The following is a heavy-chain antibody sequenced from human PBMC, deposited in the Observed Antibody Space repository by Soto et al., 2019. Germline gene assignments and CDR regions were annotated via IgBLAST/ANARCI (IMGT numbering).Heavy chain of an antibody. V-gene: IGHV3-74*01. CDR1: GSTFSNDW. Sequence: GGSLRLSCAVSGSTFSNDWMHWVRQAPGKGLVWVSHINSDGSSTNYADFVKGRFTIARDNAKNTVYPQMNSLRAEDTAVYYCARDRSYSLDVWGQGTTVTVSS. CDR3: ARDRSYSLDV. CDR2: INSDGSST. J-gene: IGHJ6*02.